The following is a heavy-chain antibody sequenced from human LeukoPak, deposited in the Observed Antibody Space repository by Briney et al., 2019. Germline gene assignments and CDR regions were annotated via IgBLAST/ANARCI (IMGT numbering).Heavy chain of an antibody. V-gene: IGHV3-7*01. D-gene: IGHD3-3*02. CDR2: IKQDGSEQ. CDR3: ARHFDY. Sequence: SGGSLRLSCAASGFTFTTYWMGWVRQAPGKGLEWVANIKQDGSEQYYVDSVEGRFTISRDNAKNSLSLQMNSLRAEDTAVYYCARHFDYWGQGTLVTVSS. J-gene: IGHJ4*02. CDR1: GFTFTTYW.